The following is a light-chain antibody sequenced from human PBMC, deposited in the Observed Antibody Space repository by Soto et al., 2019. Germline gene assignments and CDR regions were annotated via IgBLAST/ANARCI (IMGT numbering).Light chain of an antibody. J-gene: IGLJ1*01. Sequence: QSALTQPASVSGSPGQSITISCTGTSSDIGNYNLVSWYQQHPGKAPKLMIYEGSKRPSGVSNRFSGSKSGNTASLTISGLQAEDEADYYCCSYAGSFFGTGTKLTVL. CDR3: CSYAGSF. CDR2: EGS. CDR1: SSDIGNYNL. V-gene: IGLV2-23*01.